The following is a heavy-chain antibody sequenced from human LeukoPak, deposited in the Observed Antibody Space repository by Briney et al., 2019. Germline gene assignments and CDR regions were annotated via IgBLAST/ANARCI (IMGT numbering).Heavy chain of an antibody. J-gene: IGHJ6*02. Sequence: GGSLRLSCTASGFSFRTYNLHWVRQAPGKGLEWVAVISYNGGYIHYEDSVKGRFTISRDDSKNTLYLQMNSLRAEDTAVYYCAKDDSHYGMDVWGQGTTVTVSS. CDR1: GFSFRTYN. V-gene: IGHV3-33*06. CDR3: AKDDSHYGMDV. D-gene: IGHD2-21*02. CDR2: ISYNGGYI.